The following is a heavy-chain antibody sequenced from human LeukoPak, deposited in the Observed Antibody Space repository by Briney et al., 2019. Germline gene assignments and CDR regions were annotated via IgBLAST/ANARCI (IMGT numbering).Heavy chain of an antibody. CDR1: GFTFKNYG. D-gene: IGHD1-26*01. CDR3: AKDRGSGSYRTGFGL. CDR2: ICTSGDCT. J-gene: IGHJ3*01. Sequence: PGGSLRLSCAASGFTFKNYGMSWVRQAPGKGLEGVSAICTSGDCTYYGDSVKGRFTISRDNSKNTVYLQMNTLRSEDTAVYYCAKDRGSGSYRTGFGLWGQGTMVTVSS. V-gene: IGHV3-23*01.